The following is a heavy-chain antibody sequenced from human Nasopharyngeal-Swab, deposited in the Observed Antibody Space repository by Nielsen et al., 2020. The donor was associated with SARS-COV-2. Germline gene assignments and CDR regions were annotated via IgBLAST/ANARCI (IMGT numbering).Heavy chain of an antibody. CDR2: IIPIFGTA. J-gene: IGHJ4*02. CDR1: GGTFSSYA. V-gene: IGHV1-69*13. D-gene: IGHD1-7*01. CDR3: ARVITGTTYYFDY. Sequence: SVKVSCKASGGTFSSYAISWVRQAPGQGLEWMGGIIPIFGTANYAQKFQGRVTITADESTSTAYMELSSLRSEDTAVYYCARVITGTTYYFDYWGQGTLVTVSS.